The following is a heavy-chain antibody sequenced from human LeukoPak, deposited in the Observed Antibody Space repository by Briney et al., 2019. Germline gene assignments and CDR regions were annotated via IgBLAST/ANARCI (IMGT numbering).Heavy chain of an antibody. CDR3: ARDLSSIGYYSYYYYYGMDV. CDR2: IYYSGST. Sequence: SETLSLTCTVSGGSISSGGYYWSWIRQHPGKGLEWIGYIYYSGSTYYNPSLKSRVTISVDTSKNQFSLKLSSVTAADTAVYYCARDLSSIGYYSYYYYYGMDVWGQGTTVTVSS. D-gene: IGHD3-3*01. J-gene: IGHJ6*02. CDR1: GGSISSGGYY. V-gene: IGHV4-31*03.